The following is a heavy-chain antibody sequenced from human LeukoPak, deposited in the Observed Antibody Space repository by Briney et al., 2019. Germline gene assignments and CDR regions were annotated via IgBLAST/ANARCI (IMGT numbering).Heavy chain of an antibody. CDR3: ARSVNIVVEYYFDY. J-gene: IGHJ4*02. CDR1: GGSISSSSYF. CDR2: ISYSGST. Sequence: SETLSLTCTVSGGSISSSSYFWGWIRQPPGKGLEWIGSISYSGSTYYNPSLKSRVTISVGTSKNQFSLKLNSVTAADTAVYYCARSVNIVVEYYFDYWGQGTMVTVSS. V-gene: IGHV4-39*01. D-gene: IGHD2-15*01.